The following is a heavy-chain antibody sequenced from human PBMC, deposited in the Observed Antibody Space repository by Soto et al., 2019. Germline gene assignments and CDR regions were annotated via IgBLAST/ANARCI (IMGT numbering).Heavy chain of an antibody. J-gene: IGHJ3*02. CDR2: IYPGDSDT. V-gene: IGHV5-51*01. CDR1: GYSFTSYW. D-gene: IGHD3-10*01. Sequence: RGESLKISCKGSGYSFTSYWIGWVRQMPGKGLEWMGIIYPGDSDTRYSPSFQGQVTISADKSISTAYLQWSSLKASDTAMYYCARLMVRHNDAFDIWGQGTMVTVSS. CDR3: ARLMVRHNDAFDI.